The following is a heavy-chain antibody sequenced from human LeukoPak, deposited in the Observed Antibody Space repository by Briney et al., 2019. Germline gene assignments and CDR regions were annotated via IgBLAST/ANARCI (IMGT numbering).Heavy chain of an antibody. CDR3: ARDMSFSTSGWYGELDN. D-gene: IGHD6-19*01. CDR1: GFIFYNFW. CDR2: IKQDGSEI. Sequence: GGSLRLSCAASGFIFYNFWMSWVRQAPGKGLEWVANIKQDGSEIYYVDSVKGRFTISRDNAKNSLYLQMNSLRAEDTALYYCARDMSFSTSGWYGELDNWGQGTLVTVSS. J-gene: IGHJ4*02. V-gene: IGHV3-7*05.